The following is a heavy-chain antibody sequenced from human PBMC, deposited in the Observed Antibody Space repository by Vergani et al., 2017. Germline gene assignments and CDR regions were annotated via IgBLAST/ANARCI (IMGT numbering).Heavy chain of an antibody. Sequence: QVQLVQSGSEVRKPGASVKVSCQVSGYSLTELTIHWVRQAPGKGLEWMGGFDPEHGEVTFAHHIQGRVTMTRDTSISTAYMELSNLRSDDTAVYYCARVGTSSNRDYFDYWGQGTLVTVSS. CDR3: ARVGTSSNRDYFDY. D-gene: IGHD2-2*01. CDR2: FDPEHGEV. J-gene: IGHJ4*02. V-gene: IGHV1-24*01. CDR1: GYSLTELT.